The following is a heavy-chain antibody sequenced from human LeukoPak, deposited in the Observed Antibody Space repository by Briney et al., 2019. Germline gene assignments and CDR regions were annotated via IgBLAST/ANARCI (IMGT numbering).Heavy chain of an antibody. CDR1: GYTFTSYD. V-gene: IGHV1-8*01. Sequence: ASVKVSCKASGYTFTSYDINWVRQATGQGLEWMGWMNPNSGNTGYAQKFQGRVTMTRDTSTSTVYMELSSLRSEDTAVYYCARNIAAAGISFDPWGQGTLVTVSS. CDR3: ARNIAAAGISFDP. J-gene: IGHJ5*02. CDR2: MNPNSGNT. D-gene: IGHD6-13*01.